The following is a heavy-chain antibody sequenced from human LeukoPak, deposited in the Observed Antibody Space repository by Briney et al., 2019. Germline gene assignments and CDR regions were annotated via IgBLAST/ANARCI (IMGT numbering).Heavy chain of an antibody. V-gene: IGHV3-48*03. J-gene: IGHJ6*04. CDR2: ISSSGSTI. CDR3: AELGTTMIGGV. D-gene: IGHD3-10*02. CDR1: GFTFSSYE. Sequence: PGGSLRLSCAASGFTFSSYEMNWVRQAPGKGLEWVSDISSSGSTIYYADSVNGRFTISRDNDKNSLYLQMNTLRPEHTPVYYCAELGTTMIGGVWGKGTTVTISS.